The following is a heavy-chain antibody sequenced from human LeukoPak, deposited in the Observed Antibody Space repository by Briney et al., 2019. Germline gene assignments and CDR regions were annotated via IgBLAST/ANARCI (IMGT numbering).Heavy chain of an antibody. J-gene: IGHJ3*02. V-gene: IGHV1-69*02. D-gene: IGHD2-2*02. CDR2: IIPILGIA. Sequence: GASVKVSCKASGYTFTGYYMHWVRQAPGQGLEWMGRIIPILGIANYAQKFQGRVTITADKSTSTAYMELSRLRSEDTAVYYCANTCSSTSCYKEGAFDIWGQGTMVTVSS. CDR3: ANTCSSTSCYKEGAFDI. CDR1: GYTFTGYY.